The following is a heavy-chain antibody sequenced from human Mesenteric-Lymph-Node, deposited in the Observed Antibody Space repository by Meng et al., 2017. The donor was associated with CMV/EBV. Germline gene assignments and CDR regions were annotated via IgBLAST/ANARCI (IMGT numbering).Heavy chain of an antibody. CDR3: TRAYPLGDYFDH. J-gene: IGHJ4*02. V-gene: IGHV3-72*01. CDR1: RFTFSDHY. CDR2: IRNKPNRYTT. D-gene: IGHD3-16*01. Sequence: SRFTFSDHYMDWVRQAPGKGLDWVSRIRNKPNRYTTEYAASVKGRFIVSRDDSKNLLHLQMNSLKTEDTAIYYCTRAYPLGDYFDHWGQGTLVTVSS.